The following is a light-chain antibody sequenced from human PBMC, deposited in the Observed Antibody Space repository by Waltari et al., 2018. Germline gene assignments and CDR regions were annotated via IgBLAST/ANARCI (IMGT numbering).Light chain of an antibody. V-gene: IGKV4-1*01. CDR2: WSS. CDR3: QSSFSTRYT. CDR1: QSVLYSSHNKNY. Sequence: DIVMTQSPDSLAVSLGEGATINCKSSQSVLYSSHNKNYLAWYQQKPGQPPQLLIYWSSTRQSDLPDRFSASRSRSYFNLSNSSMYAESVSEYCFQSSFSTRYTVGQFTKL. J-gene: IGKJ2*01.